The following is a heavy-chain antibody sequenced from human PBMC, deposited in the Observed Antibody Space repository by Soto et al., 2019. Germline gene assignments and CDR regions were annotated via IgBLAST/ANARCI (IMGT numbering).Heavy chain of an antibody. J-gene: IGHJ4*01. CDR1: GGSINSDGYY. D-gene: IGHD5-18*01. CDR3: ARESYSFGRAFDI. CDR2: INYRGTT. Sequence: SETLSLTCTVAGGSINSDGYYWSWIRQHPEKGLEWIGYINYRGTTYYNPSLESRLTISVDTSENQFSLQLTSVIAADTALYYCARESYSFGRAFDIWGHGTLVTVSS. V-gene: IGHV4-31*03.